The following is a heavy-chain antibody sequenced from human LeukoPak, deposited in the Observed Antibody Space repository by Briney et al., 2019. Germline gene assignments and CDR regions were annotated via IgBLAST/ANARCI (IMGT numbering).Heavy chain of an antibody. V-gene: IGHV4-34*01. CDR2: INFTGNTETGTT. CDR1: GASFSSYS. J-gene: IGHJ4*02. Sequence: SETLSLTCAVSGASFSSYSWNWIRQLPGAGLEWIAEINFTGNTETGTTSYSPSLKSRITISADTSTNQLSLHLRSATVADTGVYFCARAFSGFWEFDFWGQGTLVTVSS. D-gene: IGHD3-3*01. CDR3: ARAFSGFWEFDF.